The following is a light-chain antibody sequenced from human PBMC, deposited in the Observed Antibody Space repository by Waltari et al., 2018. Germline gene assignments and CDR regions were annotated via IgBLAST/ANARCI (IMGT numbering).Light chain of an antibody. CDR3: QQSYSPPPA. Sequence: DIQMTQSPSSLSASVGDSITITCRASPSISSSLNWYQQKSGEAPKLLISAASGLQSGVPSRFSGSGSGTDFTLSISSLQPEDFATYYCQQSYSPPPAFGQGTKVEIK. CDR2: AAS. V-gene: IGKV1-39*01. J-gene: IGKJ1*01. CDR1: PSISSS.